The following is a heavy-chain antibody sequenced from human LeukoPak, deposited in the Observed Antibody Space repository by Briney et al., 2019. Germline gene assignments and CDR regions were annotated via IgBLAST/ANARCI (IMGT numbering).Heavy chain of an antibody. CDR3: ARDRYGYNSPWDY. CDR1: GFSFNGFS. V-gene: IGHV3-30*04. D-gene: IGHD5-24*01. Sequence: PGRSLRLSCAASGFSFNGFSMHWVRQAPGKGLEWVAVVSYDGSKKYYADSVKGRFTISRDNSENTLYLQMNSLRPDDTAVYYCARDRYGYNSPWDYWGQGTLVTVSS. CDR2: VSYDGSKK. J-gene: IGHJ4*02.